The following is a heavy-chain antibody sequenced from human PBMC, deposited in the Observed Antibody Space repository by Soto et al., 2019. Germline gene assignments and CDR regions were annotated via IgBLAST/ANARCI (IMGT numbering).Heavy chain of an antibody. CDR2: IYYSGST. V-gene: IGHV4-31*03. D-gene: IGHD1-26*01. J-gene: IGHJ4*02. Sequence: SETLSLTCTVSGGSISSGGYYWSWIRQHPGKGLEWIGYIYYSGSTYYNPSLKSRVTISVDTSKNQFSLKLSSVTAADTAVYYCARAPPPFLGYFDYWGQGTLVTVSS. CDR3: ARAPPPFLGYFDY. CDR1: GGSISSGGYY.